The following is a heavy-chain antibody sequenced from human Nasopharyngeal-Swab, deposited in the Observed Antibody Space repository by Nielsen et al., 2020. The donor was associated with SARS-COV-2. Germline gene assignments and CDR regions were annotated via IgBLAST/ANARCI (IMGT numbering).Heavy chain of an antibody. CDR1: GFTFRNND. D-gene: IGHD5-24*01. CDR2: IGRGGDI. Sequence: GGSLRLSCAASGFTFRNNDMHWVRQGTGKGLEWVSGIGRGGDIYYADSVKGRFTTSRDNDKSSLHLQMSNLRAGDTAVYYCVTGIDGWNYWGRGTLVTVSS. V-gene: IGHV3-13*01. CDR3: VTGIDGWNY. J-gene: IGHJ4*02.